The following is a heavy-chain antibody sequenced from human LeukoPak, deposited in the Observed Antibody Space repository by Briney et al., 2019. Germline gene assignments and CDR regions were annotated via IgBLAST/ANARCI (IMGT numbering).Heavy chain of an antibody. D-gene: IGHD3-22*01. CDR2: IIPSSGTT. CDR3: ARRFGSSGYLDY. CDR1: GGTFSSYP. V-gene: IGHV1-69*05. Sequence: ASVKVSCKASGGTFSSYPISWVRQAPGHGLEWVGGIIPSSGTTNYAQRFQGRVTITRDTSASTAYMELSSLRSEDTAVYYCARRFGSSGYLDYWGQGTLVTVSS. J-gene: IGHJ4*02.